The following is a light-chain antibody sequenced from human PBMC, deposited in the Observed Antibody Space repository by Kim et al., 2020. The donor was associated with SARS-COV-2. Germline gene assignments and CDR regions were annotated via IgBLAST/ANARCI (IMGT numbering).Light chain of an antibody. CDR1: QSISSW. V-gene: IGKV1-5*01. Sequence: DIQMTQSPSTLSASVGDSVTITCRASQSISSWLAWYQQKPGKAPNLLIYDASSLQSGVPSRFSGSGSGTEFTLTISSLQPDDFATYYCQQYNSYSAGTVGQGTKLEI. J-gene: IGKJ2*01. CDR3: QQYNSYSAGT. CDR2: DAS.